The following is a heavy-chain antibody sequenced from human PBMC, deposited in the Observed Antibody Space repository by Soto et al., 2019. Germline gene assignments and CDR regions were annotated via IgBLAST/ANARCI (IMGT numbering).Heavy chain of an antibody. D-gene: IGHD2-2*01. CDR2: ISAYNGNT. CDR3: ARERELIGEYQLPLNWFDP. J-gene: IGHJ5*02. V-gene: IGHV1-18*01. Sequence: QVQLVQSGAEVKKPGASVKVSCKASGYTFTSYGISWVRQAPGQGLEWMGWISAYNGNTNYAQKLQGRVTMTTDTSTSTAYMELRSLRSDDTAVYYCARERELIGEYQLPLNWFDPWGQGTLVTVSS. CDR1: GYTFTSYG.